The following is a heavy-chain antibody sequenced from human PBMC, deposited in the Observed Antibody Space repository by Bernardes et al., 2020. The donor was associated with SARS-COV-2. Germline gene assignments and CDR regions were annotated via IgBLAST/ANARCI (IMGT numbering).Heavy chain of an antibody. CDR2: VNSAGTT. J-gene: IGHJ3*01. V-gene: IGHV3-23*01. D-gene: IGHD2-21*02. CDR3: ARVVSGPHVGADAFAV. Sequence: GSLRLSCAASGFTFNNYAMSWFRQTPGEGLEWISAVNSAGTTFYADPVRGRFTAARDNSNDKLYLQMSSLRSEDTAVYYCARVVSGPHVGADAFAVWGRGTTVTVSS. CDR1: GFTFNNYA.